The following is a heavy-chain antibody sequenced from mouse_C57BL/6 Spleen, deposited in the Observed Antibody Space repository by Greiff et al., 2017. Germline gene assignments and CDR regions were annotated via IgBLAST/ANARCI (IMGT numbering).Heavy chain of an antibody. CDR3: ARRDYGSRYYAMDY. D-gene: IGHD1-1*01. CDR1: GFTFSSYA. J-gene: IGHJ4*01. Sequence: DVMLVESGGGLVKPGGSLKLSCAASGFTFSSYAMSWVRQTPEKRLEWVATISDGGSYTYYPDNVKGRFTISRDNAKNTLFLQMTSLRSEDTAMYYCARRDYGSRYYAMDYWGQGTSVTVSS. CDR2: ISDGGSYT. V-gene: IGHV5-4*03.